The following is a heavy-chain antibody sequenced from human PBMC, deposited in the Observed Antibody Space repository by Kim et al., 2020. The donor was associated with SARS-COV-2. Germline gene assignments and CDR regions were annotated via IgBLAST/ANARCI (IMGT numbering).Heavy chain of an antibody. D-gene: IGHD3-22*01. CDR2: ISSSGSTI. CDR3: ARGPRPGSSGRIDY. Sequence: GGSLRLSCAASGFTFSSYEMNWVRQAPGKGLEWVSYISSSGSTIYYADSVKGRFTISRDNAKNSLYLQMNSLRAEDMAVYYCARGPRPGSSGRIDYWGQGTLVTVSS. J-gene: IGHJ4*02. CDR1: GFTFSSYE. V-gene: IGHV3-48*03.